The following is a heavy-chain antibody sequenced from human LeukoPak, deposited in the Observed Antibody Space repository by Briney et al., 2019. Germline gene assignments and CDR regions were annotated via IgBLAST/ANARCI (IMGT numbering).Heavy chain of an antibody. CDR1: GFTFSSYC. J-gene: IGHJ4*02. CDR2: IWYDGSNK. Sequence: GGSLRLFCAASGFTFSSYCMNWVRQAPGKGLEWVAVIWYDGSNKYYADSVKGRFTISRDNSKNTLYLQMNSLRAEDTAVYYCASEPWAHYGSGSSLDYWGQGTLVTVSS. CDR3: ASEPWAHYGSGSSLDY. D-gene: IGHD3-10*01. V-gene: IGHV3-33*08.